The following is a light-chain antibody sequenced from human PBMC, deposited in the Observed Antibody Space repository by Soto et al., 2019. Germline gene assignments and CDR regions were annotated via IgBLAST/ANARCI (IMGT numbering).Light chain of an antibody. Sequence: EIVLTHSPATLSLSPWETATLSCRASQSVRNYLAWYQQKPGQAPRLLIYDASNRATGIPARFSGTGSETDFTLTISSLEPEDFAIYYCQQRSKMPLTFGHGTKVDIK. J-gene: IGKJ1*01. V-gene: IGKV3-11*01. CDR2: DAS. CDR1: QSVRNY. CDR3: QQRSKMPLT.